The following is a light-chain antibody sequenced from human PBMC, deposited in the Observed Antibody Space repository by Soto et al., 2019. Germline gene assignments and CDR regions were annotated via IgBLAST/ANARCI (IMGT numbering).Light chain of an antibody. Sequence: ETLRTQSPVPQTVSPGDTANLSCRASQRVSSHLAWYQQKPGQAPRLLIYAASTRATGIPVRFSGSGSETEVTRIICSLQSEDAALYYGHQYNNWPWIFGEGTKVDIK. CDR3: HQYNNWPWI. CDR1: QRVSSH. CDR2: AAS. J-gene: IGKJ1*01. V-gene: IGKV3-15*01.